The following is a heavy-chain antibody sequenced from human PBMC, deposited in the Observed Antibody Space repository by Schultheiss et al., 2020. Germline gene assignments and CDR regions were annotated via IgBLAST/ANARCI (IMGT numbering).Heavy chain of an antibody. CDR1: GFSFSSYG. V-gene: IGHV3-NL1*01. CDR3: ARYQLLGGVSYYGMDV. D-gene: IGHD2-2*01. CDR2: ISWNSGSI. Sequence: GGSLRLSCAASGFSFSSYGMHWVRQAPDMGLEWVSGISWNSGSIGYADSVKGRFTISRDNSKNTLYLQMNSLRAEDTAVYYCARYQLLGGVSYYGMDVWGQGTTVTVSS. J-gene: IGHJ6*02.